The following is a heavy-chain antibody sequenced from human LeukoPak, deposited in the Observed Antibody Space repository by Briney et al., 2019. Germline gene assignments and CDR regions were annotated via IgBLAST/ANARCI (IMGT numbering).Heavy chain of an antibody. V-gene: IGHV3-30-3*01. CDR3: ARARVGATHLDY. Sequence: GGSLRLSCAASGFTFSSYAMHWVRQAPGKGLEWVAVISYDGSNKYHADSVKGRFTISRDNSKNTLYLQMNSLRAEDTAVYYCARARVGATHLDYWGQGTLVTVSS. CDR1: GFTFSSYA. CDR2: ISYDGSNK. D-gene: IGHD1-26*01. J-gene: IGHJ4*02.